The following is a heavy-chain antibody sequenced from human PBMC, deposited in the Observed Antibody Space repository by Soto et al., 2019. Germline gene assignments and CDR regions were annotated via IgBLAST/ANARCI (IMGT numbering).Heavy chain of an antibody. J-gene: IGHJ4*02. V-gene: IGHV4-59*08. CDR3: ASHCSSASCPFDF. CDR1: GGSISTFY. CDR2: IYFSGST. D-gene: IGHD2-2*01. Sequence: QVQLQASGPGLVKPSETLSLTCTVSGGSISTFYWSWVRQPPGKGLEWIGYIYFSGSTNYNPSLKSRITISVDTSKNQFSLKLNSVTAADTAVYYCASHCSSASCPFDFWGRGTLVSVSS.